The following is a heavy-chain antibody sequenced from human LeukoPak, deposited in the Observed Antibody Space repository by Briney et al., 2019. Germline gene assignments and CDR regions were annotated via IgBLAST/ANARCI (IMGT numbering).Heavy chain of an antibody. V-gene: IGHV4-30-2*01. J-gene: IGHJ3*02. CDR2: IYHSGST. CDR3: ARTVAGTSGAFDI. CDR1: GGSISSGGYY. D-gene: IGHD6-19*01. Sequence: PSQTLSLTCTVSGGSISSGGYYWSWIRQPPGKGLEWIGYIYHSGSTYYNPSLKSRVTISVDRSKNQFSLKLSSVTAADTAVYYCARTVAGTSGAFDIWGQGTMVTVSS.